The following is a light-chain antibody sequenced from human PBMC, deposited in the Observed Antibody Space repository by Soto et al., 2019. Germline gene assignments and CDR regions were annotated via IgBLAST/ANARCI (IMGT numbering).Light chain of an antibody. V-gene: IGLV2-14*01. CDR3: SSYSSSSALDVI. CDR1: NRDVGGYNY. Sequence: QYALAQPASVSGSPGQSITISCAGNNRDVGGYNYVSWYQQYPGKAPKLIIYEVTHRPSGVSNRFSGSKSGNTASLTISGLQAEDEADYYCSSYSSSSALDVIFGGGTKLTVL. J-gene: IGLJ2*01. CDR2: EVT.